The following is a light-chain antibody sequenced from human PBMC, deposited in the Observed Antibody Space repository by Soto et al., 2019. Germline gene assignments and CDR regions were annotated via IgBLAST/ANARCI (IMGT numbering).Light chain of an antibody. Sequence: EIVLTQSPGTLSLSPGERATLSCRASQSVSSSYLAWYQQNTGQAPRLLIYGASSRATGIPDRFSGSGSGTYFTLTISRLETEDFAVYYCQQYGSSRTFGQGTKVEIK. V-gene: IGKV3-20*01. CDR2: GAS. CDR1: QSVSSSY. CDR3: QQYGSSRT. J-gene: IGKJ1*01.